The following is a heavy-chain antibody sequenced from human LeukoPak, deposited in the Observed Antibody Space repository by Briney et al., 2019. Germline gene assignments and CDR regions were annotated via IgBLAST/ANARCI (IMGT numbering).Heavy chain of an antibody. D-gene: IGHD1-7*01. CDR1: GGTFSSYT. CDR3: ARVTGTTLDY. Sequence: GASVKVSCKASGGTFSSYTISWVRQAPGQGLEWMGRIIPILGIANYAQKLQGRVTITADKSTSTAYMELSSLRSEDTAAYYCARVTGTTLDYWGQGTLVTVSS. CDR2: IIPILGIA. V-gene: IGHV1-69*02. J-gene: IGHJ4*02.